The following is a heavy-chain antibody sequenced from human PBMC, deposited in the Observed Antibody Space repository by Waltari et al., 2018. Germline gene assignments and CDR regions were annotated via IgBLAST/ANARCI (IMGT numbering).Heavy chain of an antibody. J-gene: IGHJ4*02. CDR3: ARESYSSSSPSFDY. D-gene: IGHD6-6*01. CDR1: GGSISSYY. CDR2: IYTSGST. V-gene: IGHV4-4*07. Sequence: QVQLQESGPGLVKPSETLSLTCTVSGGSISSYYRSWIRQPAGKGLEWIGLIYTSGSTTYNPSLKSRVTMSVDTSKNQFSLKLSSVTAADTAVYYCARESYSSSSPSFDYWGQGTLVTVSS.